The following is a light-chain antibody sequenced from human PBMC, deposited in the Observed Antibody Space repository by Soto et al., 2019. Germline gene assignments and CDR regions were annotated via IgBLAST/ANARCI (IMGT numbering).Light chain of an antibody. J-gene: IGKJ1*01. CDR3: QQYAASPRT. Sequence: EIVLTQSPGTLSLSPRERATLSCRASQSVSSNYVAWYQHKVGQAPRLLIYGASNRAPGIPDRFSGSGSGTDFTLTISTLEPEDFALYYCQQYAASPRTFGQGTQVEV. V-gene: IGKV3-20*01. CDR1: QSVSSNY. CDR2: GAS.